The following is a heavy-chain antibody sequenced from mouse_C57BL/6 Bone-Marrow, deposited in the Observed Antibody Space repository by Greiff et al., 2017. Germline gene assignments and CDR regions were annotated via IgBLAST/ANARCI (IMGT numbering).Heavy chain of an antibody. V-gene: IGHV1-81*01. J-gene: IGHJ3*01. D-gene: IGHD1-1*01. Sequence: VQLQQSGAELARPGASVKLSCKASGYTFTSYGISWVKQRTGQGLEWIGEIYPRRGNTYYNEKFKGKATLTADKSSSTAYMELRSLTSEDSAVYFCARGYYGSSYLADWGKGTLVTVSA. CDR1: GYTFTSYG. CDR3: ARGYYGSSYLAD. CDR2: IYPRRGNT.